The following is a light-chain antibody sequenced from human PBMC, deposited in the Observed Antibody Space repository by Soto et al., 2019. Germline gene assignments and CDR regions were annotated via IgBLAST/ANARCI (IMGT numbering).Light chain of an antibody. V-gene: IGLV2-14*01. CDR2: DVN. J-gene: IGLJ1*01. CDR1: RSEVGAYDY. CDR3: SSYTISSTPLYV. Sequence: QPSSLFGSPGQSIALSCTGTRSEVGAYDYVSWYQQHAGKAPKLMIYDVNNRPSGVSNRFSGSKSGNTASLTISGLQAEDEADYYCSSYTISSTPLYVFGTGTKVTVL.